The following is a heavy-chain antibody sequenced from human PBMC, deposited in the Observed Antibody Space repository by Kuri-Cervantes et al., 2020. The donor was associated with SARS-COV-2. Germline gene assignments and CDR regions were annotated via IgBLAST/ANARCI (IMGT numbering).Heavy chain of an antibody. CDR1: GGSFSDYY. CDR3: ARDIRVVVVPAAMGENPGGNVYYYYHGMDV. CDR2: INHSVNT. D-gene: IGHD2-2*01. J-gene: IGHJ6*02. V-gene: IGHV4-34*01. Sequence: SQTLSHTCAVYGGSFSDYYWSWIRHPPGKGLEWIWEINHSVNTNYDPSLKSRVTISIDTSKNQFSLKLSSVTAADTAVYYCARDIRVVVVPAAMGENPGGNVYYYYHGMDVWGQGTTVTVSS.